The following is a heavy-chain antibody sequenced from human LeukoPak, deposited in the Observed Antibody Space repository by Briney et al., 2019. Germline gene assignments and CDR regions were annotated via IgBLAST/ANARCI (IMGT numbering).Heavy chain of an antibody. Sequence: SETLSLTCAVYGGSFSGYYWSWIRQPPGKGLEWIGEINHSGSTNYNPSLKSRVTISVDTSKNQFSLKLSSVTAADTAVYYCARTLEQLVIDYWGQGTLATVSS. V-gene: IGHV4-34*01. D-gene: IGHD6-13*01. CDR1: GGSFSGYY. CDR3: ARTLEQLVIDY. J-gene: IGHJ4*02. CDR2: INHSGST.